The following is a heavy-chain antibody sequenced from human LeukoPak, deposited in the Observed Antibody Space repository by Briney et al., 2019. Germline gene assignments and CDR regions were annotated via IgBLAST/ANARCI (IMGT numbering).Heavy chain of an antibody. V-gene: IGHV1-69*13. D-gene: IGHD1-26*01. CDR3: ARESGSYEAYFDY. CDR1: GGTFSSYA. CDR2: IFPIFATA. Sequence: SVKVSCKASGGTFSSYAISWVRQAPGQGLEWMGGIFPIFATANCAQKFQGRVTITADESTSTAYMELRSLRSEDTAVYYCARESGSYEAYFDYWGQGTLVTVSS. J-gene: IGHJ4*02.